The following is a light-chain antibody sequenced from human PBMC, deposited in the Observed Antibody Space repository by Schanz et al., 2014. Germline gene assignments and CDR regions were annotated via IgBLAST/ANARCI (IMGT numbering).Light chain of an antibody. J-gene: IGLJ1*01. V-gene: IGLV1-40*01. Sequence: QSVLTQPPSVSGAPGQRVTISCTGSSSNIGAIFDVHWYQQLPGTAPKLVIFANTNRPAGVPDRFSGSKSGTSASLAITGLQAEDEADYYCQSYDSSLSGVVFGTGTKLTVL. CDR3: QSYDSSLSGVV. CDR1: SSNIGAIFD. CDR2: ANT.